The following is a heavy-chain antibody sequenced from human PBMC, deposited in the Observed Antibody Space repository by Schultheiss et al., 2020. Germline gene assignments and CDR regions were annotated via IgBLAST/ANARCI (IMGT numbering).Heavy chain of an antibody. CDR3: AKAIPNYYYYGLDV. J-gene: IGHJ6*02. CDR2: ISWNSGSI. CDR1: GFTFSSYA. Sequence: SLKISCAASGFTFSSYAMHWVRQAPGKGPEWVSGISWNSGSIGYADSVKGRFTISRDNSKNTLFLQMNSLRAEDTALYYCAKAIPNYYYYGLDVWGQGTTVTVSS. V-gene: IGHV3-9*01.